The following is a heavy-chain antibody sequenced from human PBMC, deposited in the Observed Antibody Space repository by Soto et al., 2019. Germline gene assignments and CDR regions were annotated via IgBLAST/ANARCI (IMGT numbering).Heavy chain of an antibody. V-gene: IGHV4-30-2*02. CDR1: GGSISSGGYS. J-gene: IGHJ5*02. CDR2: IYHSGST. D-gene: IGHD4-17*01. CDR3: ARLPWADYGWIFDP. Sequence: KLSETLSLTCAVSGGSISSGGYSWSWIRQPPGKGLEWIGYIYHSGSTYYNPSLKSRVTISVDRSKNQFSLKLSSVTAADTAVYYFARLPWADYGWIFDPWSQGTLVTVSS.